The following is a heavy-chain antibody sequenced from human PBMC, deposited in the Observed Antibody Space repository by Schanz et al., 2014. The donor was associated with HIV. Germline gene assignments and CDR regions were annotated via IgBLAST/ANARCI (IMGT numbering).Heavy chain of an antibody. CDR3: ALSRPSGYGGSWYFDL. CDR1: GFSFSDYW. D-gene: IGHD2-15*01. V-gene: IGHV3-23*04. J-gene: IGHJ2*01. Sequence: EVQLVESGGGLVKPGGSLTLSCAASGFSFSDYWMHWVRQVPGKGLLWVSAISGSSITYSADSVKGRFTISRDNSKNTLYLQMNSLRAEDTAVYYCALSRPSGYGGSWYFDLWGRGTLVAVSS. CDR2: ISGSSIT.